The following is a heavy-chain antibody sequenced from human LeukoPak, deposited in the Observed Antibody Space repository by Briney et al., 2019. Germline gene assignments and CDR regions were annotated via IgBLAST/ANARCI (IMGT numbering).Heavy chain of an antibody. Sequence: GESLKISCKGSGYSFTSYWVGWVRQMPGKGLEWMGIIYPGDSDTRYSPSFQGQVTISADKSISTAYLQWSSLKASDTAMYYCARVPLHCSSTSCYYYYGMDVWGQGTTVTASS. D-gene: IGHD2-2*01. CDR1: GYSFTSYW. V-gene: IGHV5-51*01. CDR2: IYPGDSDT. CDR3: ARVPLHCSSTSCYYYYGMDV. J-gene: IGHJ6*02.